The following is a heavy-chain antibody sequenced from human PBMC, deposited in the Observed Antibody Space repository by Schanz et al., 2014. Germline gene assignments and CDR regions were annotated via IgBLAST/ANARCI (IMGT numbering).Heavy chain of an antibody. CDR3: ATIGVNDYWRFGLDL. V-gene: IGHV1-69*09. CDR2: IIPIVDIT. J-gene: IGHJ6*02. D-gene: IGHD3-16*01. Sequence: QVQLVQSGSELKKPGASVKVSCKASGYTFTNYAINWVRQAPGQGLEWMGRIIPIVDITNYAQKFLGRVTITADKSTSTAYMELKSLRSADTAVYYCATIGVNDYWRFGLDLWGQGTTVTVSS. CDR1: GYTFTNYA.